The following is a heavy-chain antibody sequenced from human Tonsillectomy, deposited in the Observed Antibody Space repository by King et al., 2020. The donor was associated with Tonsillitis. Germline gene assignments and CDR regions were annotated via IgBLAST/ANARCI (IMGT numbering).Heavy chain of an antibody. D-gene: IGHD4-17*01. Sequence: LQLQESGPGLVKPSETLSLTCTVSGGSISSYYWSWIRQPPGRGLEWIGYIYYSGNTNYNPSLKSRVTISVDTSKNQFSLKLSSVTAADTAGYYFAGNDYGDHSGNYWGQGTLVTVSS. CDR2: IYYSGNT. V-gene: IGHV4-59*01. CDR3: AGNDYGDHSGNY. J-gene: IGHJ4*02. CDR1: GGSISSYY.